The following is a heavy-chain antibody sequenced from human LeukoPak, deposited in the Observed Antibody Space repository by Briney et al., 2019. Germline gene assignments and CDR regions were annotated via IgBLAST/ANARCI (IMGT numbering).Heavy chain of an antibody. Sequence: SETLSLTCTVSGGSISIYYWSWVRQPPGKGLEWIGYIYYSGSTNYNPSLKSRVTISVDTSKNQFSLKLSSVTAADTAVYYCARLTYYYDNSGHYYWFDPWGQGTLVTVSS. J-gene: IGHJ5*02. V-gene: IGHV4-59*01. CDR3: ARLTYYYDNSGHYYWFDP. CDR2: IYYSGST. CDR1: GGSISIYY. D-gene: IGHD3-22*01.